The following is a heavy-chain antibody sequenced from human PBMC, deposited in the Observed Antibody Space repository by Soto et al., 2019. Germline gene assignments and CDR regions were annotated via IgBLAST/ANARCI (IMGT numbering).Heavy chain of an antibody. J-gene: IGHJ6*02. CDR2: IVVGSGNT. D-gene: IGHD4-17*01. Sequence: GASVKVSCKASGFTFTSSAMQWVRQARGQRLEWIGWIVVGSGNTNYAQKFQERVTITRDMSTSTAYMELSSLRSEDTAVYYCAADSVYGDEIYYYYGMDVWGQGTTVTVSS. V-gene: IGHV1-58*02. CDR1: GFTFTSSA. CDR3: AADSVYGDEIYYYYGMDV.